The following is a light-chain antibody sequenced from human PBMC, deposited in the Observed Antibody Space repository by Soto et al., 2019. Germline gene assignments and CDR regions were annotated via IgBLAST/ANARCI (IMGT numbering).Light chain of an antibody. CDR3: QQSYSTPYT. J-gene: IGKJ2*01. Sequence: DMEMTQSPSSLSASVGDRVTITCRARQSIGNFLHWYQQQPGKAPRLLIYATSSLQSGVPSRFSGSGSETDFTLTISSLQPEDCATYYCQQSYSTPYTFGQGNKLEI. CDR1: QSIGNF. CDR2: ATS. V-gene: IGKV1-39*01.